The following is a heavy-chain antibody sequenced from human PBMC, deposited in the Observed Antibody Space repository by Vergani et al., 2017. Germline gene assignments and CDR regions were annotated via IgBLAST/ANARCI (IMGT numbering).Heavy chain of an antibody. Sequence: EVQLVESGGGLVQPGGSLRLSCAASGFTVSSNYMSWVRQAPGKGLEWVSVIYSGGSTYYADSVKGRFTISRDNSKNTLYLQMNSLRAEDTALYYCAKAGSYSGYYYMDVWGKGTTVTVSS. V-gene: IGHV3-66*01. J-gene: IGHJ6*03. CDR2: IYSGGST. D-gene: IGHD1-26*01. CDR3: AKAGSYSGYYYMDV. CDR1: GFTVSSNY.